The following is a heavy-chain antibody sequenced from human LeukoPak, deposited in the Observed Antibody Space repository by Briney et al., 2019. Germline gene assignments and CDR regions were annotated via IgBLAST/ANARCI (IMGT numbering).Heavy chain of an antibody. CDR3: ARLIAEVGGGTNYFDT. Sequence: SETLSLTCAVYGGSFSGYYWSWIRQPPGKGLEWIGRVYISGDTKYNPSLKSRVIMSLDASKNQFSLSLRSVTAADTAVYYCARLIAEVGGGTNYFDTWGQGTLVTVSS. V-gene: IGHV4-59*10. CDR2: VYISGDT. CDR1: GGSFSGYY. D-gene: IGHD2-21*01. J-gene: IGHJ4*02.